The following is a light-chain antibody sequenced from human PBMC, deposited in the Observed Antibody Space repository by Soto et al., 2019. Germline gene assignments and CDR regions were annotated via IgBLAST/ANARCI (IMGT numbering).Light chain of an antibody. J-gene: IGLJ3*02. Sequence: QSALTQPRSVSGSPGQSVTISCTGTSSDVGGYNSVSWYQQYPGKAPKLMIYDVSKRPSGVPDRFSGSKSGNAASLTISGLQAGDEADYYCCSYAGTYTWVFGGGTKLTVL. CDR1: SSDVGGYNS. CDR3: CSYAGTYTWV. V-gene: IGLV2-11*01. CDR2: DVS.